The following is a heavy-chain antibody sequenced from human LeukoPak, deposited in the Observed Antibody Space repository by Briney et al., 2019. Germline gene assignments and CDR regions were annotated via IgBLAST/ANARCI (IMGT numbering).Heavy chain of an antibody. J-gene: IGHJ6*03. CDR2: INPNSGGT. Sequence: ASVKVSCKTSGYTFTDYYMHWVRQAPGQGLEWMGWINPNSGGTNYAQKFQGRVTMTRDTSISTAYMELSRLRSDDTAVYYCARDIVVVPAAIHYYYYMDVWGKGTTVTVSS. V-gene: IGHV1-2*02. D-gene: IGHD2-2*01. CDR3: ARDIVVVPAAIHYYYYMDV. CDR1: GYTFTDYY.